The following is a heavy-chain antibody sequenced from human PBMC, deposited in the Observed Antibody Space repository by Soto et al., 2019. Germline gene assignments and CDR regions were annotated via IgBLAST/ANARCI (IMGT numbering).Heavy chain of an antibody. J-gene: IGHJ4*02. V-gene: IGHV3-74*01. Sequence: EVQLVESGGGIVQPGGSLRLSCVASGFAFSNYWMHWVRQAPGKGLVWVSRIRHDASIINYADSVKGRFTISRDNAKNTLYLQMSSLRAEDTAVYYCARENLGASWDYWGQGILVTVSS. CDR3: ARENLGASWDY. CDR2: IRHDASII. CDR1: GFAFSNYW. D-gene: IGHD1-26*01.